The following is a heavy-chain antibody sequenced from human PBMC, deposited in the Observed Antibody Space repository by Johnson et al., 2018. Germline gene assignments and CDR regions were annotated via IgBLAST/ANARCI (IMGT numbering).Heavy chain of an antibody. D-gene: IGHD3-16*02. V-gene: IGHV3-48*01. CDR3: ARRLITFGGVIVSNAVDI. Sequence: VQLVESGGGLVQPGGSLRLACAASGFTFSSYTMNWVRQAPGKGLEWVSYISSGSSTIYYADSVKGRFTISRDNAKNSLYLQMNSLRAEDTAVYYCARRLITFGGVIVSNAVDIWGQGTMVTVSS. CDR2: ISSGSSTI. J-gene: IGHJ3*02. CDR1: GFTFSSYT.